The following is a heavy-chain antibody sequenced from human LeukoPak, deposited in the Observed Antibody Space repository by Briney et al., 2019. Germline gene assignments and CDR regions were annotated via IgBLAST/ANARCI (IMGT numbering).Heavy chain of an antibody. D-gene: IGHD4-11*01. Sequence: SETLSLTCAVYGGSFSGYYWSWIRQPPGKGLEWIGEINHSGSTNYNPSLKGRVTISVDTSKNQFSLKLSSVTAADTAVYYCARGTHSNYLIYDYWGQGTLVTVSS. CDR1: GGSFSGYY. CDR3: ARGTHSNYLIYDY. J-gene: IGHJ4*02. CDR2: INHSGST. V-gene: IGHV4-34*01.